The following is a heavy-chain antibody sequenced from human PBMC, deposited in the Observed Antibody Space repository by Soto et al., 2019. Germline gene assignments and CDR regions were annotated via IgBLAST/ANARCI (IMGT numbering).Heavy chain of an antibody. CDR3: ARGIAAAGLVRFPGLFDP. J-gene: IGHJ5*02. D-gene: IGHD6-13*01. Sequence: GASVKVSCKASGYTFTSYGISWVRQAPGQGLEWMGWISAYNGNTNYAQKLQGRVTMTTDTSTSTAYMELRSLRSDDTAVYYCARGIAAAGLVRFPGLFDPWGQGTLVTVSS. V-gene: IGHV1-18*01. CDR2: ISAYNGNT. CDR1: GYTFTSYG.